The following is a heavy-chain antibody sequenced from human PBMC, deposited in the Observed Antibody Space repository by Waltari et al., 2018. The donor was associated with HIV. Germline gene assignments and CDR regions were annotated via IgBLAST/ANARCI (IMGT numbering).Heavy chain of an antibody. V-gene: IGHV3-23*04. CDR3: AKDMPPMVHYYYYMDV. Sequence: EVQLVESGGGLVQPGGSLRLSCAASGFTFSSYAMSWVRQAPGKGLEWVSAISGSGGSTYYADSVKGRFTISRDNSKNTLYLQMNSLRAEDTAVYYCAKDMPPMVHYYYYMDVWGKGTTVTVSS. J-gene: IGHJ6*03. D-gene: IGHD3-10*01. CDR2: ISGSGGST. CDR1: GFTFSSYA.